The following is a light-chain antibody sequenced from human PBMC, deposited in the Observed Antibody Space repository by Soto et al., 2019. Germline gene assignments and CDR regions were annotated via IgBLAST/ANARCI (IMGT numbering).Light chain of an antibody. CDR1: TTDVGSYNL. CDR3: CSWAGSNTFYF. V-gene: IGLV2-23*02. CDR2: EVS. J-gene: IGLJ1*01. Sequence: QSALTQPASVSGSPGQSITISCTGTTTDVGSYNLVSWYQQHPGRAPKLMIYEVSRRPSGVSNRFSGSKSGNTASLTISGLQAEDEADYYCCSWAGSNTFYFFGTGTKLTGL.